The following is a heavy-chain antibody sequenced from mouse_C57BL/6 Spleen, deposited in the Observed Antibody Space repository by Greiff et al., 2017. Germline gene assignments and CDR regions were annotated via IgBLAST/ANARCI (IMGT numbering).Heavy chain of an antibody. D-gene: IGHD2-5*01. CDR2: IDPSDSYT. Sequence: QVQLQQPGAELVMPGASVKLSCKASGYTFTSYWMHWVKQRPGQGLEWIGEIDPSDSYTNYNQKFKGKSTLTVDKSSSTADMQLSSLTSEDSAVYYWARPYSNSGAMDYWGQGTSVTVSS. J-gene: IGHJ4*01. CDR1: GYTFTSYW. CDR3: ARPYSNSGAMDY. V-gene: IGHV1-69*01.